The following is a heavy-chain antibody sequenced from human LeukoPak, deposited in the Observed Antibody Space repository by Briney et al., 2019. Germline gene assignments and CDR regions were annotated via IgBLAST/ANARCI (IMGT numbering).Heavy chain of an antibody. J-gene: IGHJ4*02. V-gene: IGHV3-33*06. CDR3: AKEAGNGWSYFDY. D-gene: IGHD6-19*01. CDR2: IWYDGSNK. Sequence: PGGSLRLSCAASGFIFKTYAMHWVRQAPGKGLEWVTMIWYDGSNKYYGDSVKGRFTISRDNSKNTVYLQMNSLRAEDTAVYHCAKEAGNGWSYFDYWGQGTLVTVSS. CDR1: GFIFKTYA.